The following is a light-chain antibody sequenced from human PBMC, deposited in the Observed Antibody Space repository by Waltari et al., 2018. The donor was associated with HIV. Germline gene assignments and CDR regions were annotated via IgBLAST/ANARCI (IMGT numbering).Light chain of an antibody. CDR3: QQYNNWPRT. V-gene: IGKV1-17*01. CDR1: QGIRND. J-gene: IGKJ4*02. CDR2: AAS. Sequence: DIQMTQSPSSLSASVGDRVTITCRASQGIRNDLGWYQQKPGKAPKRLMYAASQSGVPSRFSGSGSGTDFSLNISTLQSEDFAVYYCQQYNNWPRTFGRGTKVEIK.